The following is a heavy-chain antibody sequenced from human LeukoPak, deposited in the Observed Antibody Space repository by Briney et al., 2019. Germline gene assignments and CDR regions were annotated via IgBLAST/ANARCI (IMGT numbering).Heavy chain of an antibody. J-gene: IGHJ3*02. CDR3: ARVGPYRKRGSFRDIVVVPAAIDDAFDI. CDR2: IYYSGST. D-gene: IGHD2-2*01. Sequence: PSETLSLTCTVSGGSISSYYWSWIRQPPGKGLEWIGYIYYSGSTNYNPSLKSRVTISVDTSKNQFSLKLSSVTAADTAVYYCARVGPYRKRGSFRDIVVVPAAIDDAFDIWGQGTMVTVSS. V-gene: IGHV4-59*01. CDR1: GGSISSYY.